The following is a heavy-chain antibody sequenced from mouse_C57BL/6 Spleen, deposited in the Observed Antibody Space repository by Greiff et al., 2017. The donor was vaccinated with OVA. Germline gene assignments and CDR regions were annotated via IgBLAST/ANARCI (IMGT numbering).Heavy chain of an antibody. CDR1: GYTFTDYY. Sequence: EVQLQQSGPELVKPGASVKISCKASGYTFTDYYMNWVKQSHGKSLEWIGDINPNNGGTSYNQKFKGKATLTVDKSSSTAYMGLRSLTSADSSVYCCARLLYAMDYWGQGTSVTVSS. J-gene: IGHJ4*01. CDR2: INPNNGGT. V-gene: IGHV1-26*01. CDR3: ARLLYAMDY.